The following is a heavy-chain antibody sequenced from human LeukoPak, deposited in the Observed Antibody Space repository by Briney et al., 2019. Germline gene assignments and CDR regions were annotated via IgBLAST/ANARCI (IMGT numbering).Heavy chain of an antibody. V-gene: IGHV1-18*04. Sequence: ASVKVSCKTSGYIFTNYDINCVRQAPGQGLEWMGWISPYNGDTKCAQKFQDRVTMSTDTSTSTTYMELRSLRSDDTAVYYCTRATGGLSDYWGQGTLVTVSS. CDR3: TRATGGLSDY. CDR1: GYIFTNYD. CDR2: ISPYNGDT. J-gene: IGHJ4*02. D-gene: IGHD1-1*01.